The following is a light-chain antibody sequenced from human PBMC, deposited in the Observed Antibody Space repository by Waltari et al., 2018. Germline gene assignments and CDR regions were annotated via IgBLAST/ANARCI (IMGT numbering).Light chain of an antibody. CDR2: WAS. Sequence: SVLYSSNNKNYLAWYQKKPGQPPKLLIYWASTRESGVPDRFSGSGSGTDFTLTISSLQAEDVAVYYCQQYYSTPYTF. CDR3: QQYYSTPYT. CDR1: SVLYSSNNKNY. V-gene: IGKV4-1*01. J-gene: IGKJ2*01.